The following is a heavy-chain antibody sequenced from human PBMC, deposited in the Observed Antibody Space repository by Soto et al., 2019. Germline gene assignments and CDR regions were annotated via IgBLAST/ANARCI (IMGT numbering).Heavy chain of an antibody. CDR3: ARGFPSYGYYYYYYMDV. V-gene: IGHV1-8*01. D-gene: IGHD5-18*01. J-gene: IGHJ6*03. Sequence: ASVKVSCKASGYTFTSYDINWVRQATGQGLEWMRWMNPNSGNTGYAQKFQGRVTMTRNTSISTAYMELSSLRSEDTAVYYCARGFPSYGYYYYYYMDVWGKGTTVTVSS. CDR2: MNPNSGNT. CDR1: GYTFTSYD.